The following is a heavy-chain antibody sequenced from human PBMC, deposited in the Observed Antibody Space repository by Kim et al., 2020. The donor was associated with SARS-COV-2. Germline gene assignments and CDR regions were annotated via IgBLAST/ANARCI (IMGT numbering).Heavy chain of an antibody. CDR1: GYTFTMYH. D-gene: IGHD2-15*01. CDR3: VRETAAFDY. V-gene: IGHV1-46*01. Sequence: ASVKVSCKASGYTFTMYHMHWVRQAPGRGPEWMGLINPSGETTIYAQKFQGRLTVTRDTSTSTVYMELSSLKSEDTAVYLCVRETAAFDYWGQGTLVTVS. J-gene: IGHJ4*02. CDR2: INPSGETT.